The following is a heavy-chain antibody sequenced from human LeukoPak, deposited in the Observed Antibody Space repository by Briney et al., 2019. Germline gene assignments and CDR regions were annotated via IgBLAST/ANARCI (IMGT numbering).Heavy chain of an antibody. CDR1: RFTFSSYE. D-gene: IGHD5-24*01. CDR2: ISYDGSNK. J-gene: IGHJ4*02. CDR3: ARDGDGYRPYYFDY. Sequence: PGGSLRLSCTASRFTFSSYEMNWVRQAPGKGLEWVAVISYDGSNKYYADSVKGRFTISRGNSKNTLYLQMNSLRAEDTAVYYCARDGDGYRPYYFDYWGQGTLVTVSS. V-gene: IGHV3-30*04.